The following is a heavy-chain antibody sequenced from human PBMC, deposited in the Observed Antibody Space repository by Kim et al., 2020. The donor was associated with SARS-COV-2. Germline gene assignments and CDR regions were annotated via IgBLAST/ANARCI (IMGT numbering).Heavy chain of an antibody. D-gene: IGHD3-3*01. Sequence: SQTLSLTCAISGDSVSSNSAAWNWIRQSPSRGLEWLGRTYYRSKWYNDYAVSVKSRITINPDTSKNQFSLQLNSVTPEDTAVYYCARFWYDFWSVNFRYGMDVWGQGTTVTVSS. J-gene: IGHJ6*02. V-gene: IGHV6-1*01. CDR1: GDSVSSNSAA. CDR2: TYYRSKWYN. CDR3: ARFWYDFWSVNFRYGMDV.